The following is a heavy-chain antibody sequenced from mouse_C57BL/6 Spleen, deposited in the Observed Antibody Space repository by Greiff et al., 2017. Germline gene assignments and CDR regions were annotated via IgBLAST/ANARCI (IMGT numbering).Heavy chain of an antibody. CDR2: IDPSDSET. J-gene: IGHJ4*01. CDR1: GYTFTSYW. V-gene: IGHV1-52*01. Sequence: VQLQQPGAELVRPGSSVKLSCKASGYTFTSYWMHWVKQRPIQGLEWIGKIDPSDSETHYNQKFKDKATLTVDKSSSTAYMQLSSLTSEDSAVYYCARLVYGNYVDYAMDYWGQGTSVTVSS. CDR3: ARLVYGNYVDYAMDY. D-gene: IGHD2-1*01.